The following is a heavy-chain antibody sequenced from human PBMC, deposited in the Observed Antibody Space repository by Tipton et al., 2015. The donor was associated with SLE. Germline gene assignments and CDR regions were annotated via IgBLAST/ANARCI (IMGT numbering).Heavy chain of an antibody. CDR3: ARQKYSSSWHAYDY. V-gene: IGHV5-51*01. CDR2: IYPGDSDT. J-gene: IGHJ4*02. D-gene: IGHD6-13*01. Sequence: QLVQSGAEVKKPGESLKISCKGSGYSFTNYWIGWVRQMPGKGLEWMGIIYPGDSDTRYSPSFQGHVTISADKSISTAYLQWSSQKASGTAMYYCARQKYSSSWHAYDYGGQGTLVTGSS. CDR1: GYSFTNYW.